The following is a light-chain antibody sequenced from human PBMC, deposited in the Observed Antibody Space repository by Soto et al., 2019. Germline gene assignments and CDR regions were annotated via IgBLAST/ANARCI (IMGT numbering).Light chain of an antibody. V-gene: IGLV3-21*04. Sequence: SYELTQPPSVSVAPGKTARITWGGNNIGSKRVHWYQQKPGQAPVLVIYYDSDRPSGIPERFSGSNSGNTATLTISRVEAGDEADYYCQVWDSSSDQVFGGGTKLTVL. CDR1: NIGSKR. CDR3: QVWDSSSDQV. CDR2: YDS. J-gene: IGLJ3*02.